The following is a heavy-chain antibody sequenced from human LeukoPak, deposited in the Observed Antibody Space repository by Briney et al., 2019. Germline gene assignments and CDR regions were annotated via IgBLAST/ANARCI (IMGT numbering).Heavy chain of an antibody. V-gene: IGHV1-2*02. J-gene: IGHJ4*02. D-gene: IGHD5-24*01. CDR1: GYTFAGYY. Sequence: ASVKVSCKDSGYTFAGYYMHWVRQAPGQGLEWMGWINPNSGGTNYAQKFQGRVTMTRDTSISTAYMELSRLRSDDTAVYYCARDLEMATIASDYWGQGTLVTVSS. CDR2: INPNSGGT. CDR3: ARDLEMATIASDY.